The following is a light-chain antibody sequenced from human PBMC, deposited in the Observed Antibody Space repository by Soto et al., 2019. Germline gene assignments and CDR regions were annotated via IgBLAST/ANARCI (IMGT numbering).Light chain of an antibody. J-gene: IGLJ1*01. CDR3: SSYTTSNTRQIV. V-gene: IGLV2-14*03. CDR1: SSDVGGYNY. CDR2: DVS. Sequence: QSVLTQPASVSGCPGQSINISCTGTSSDVGGYNYVSWYQHHPGKAPKLIIYDVSNRPSGVSNPFSGSKSGNTASLTMSGLQPEDEADYYCSSYTTSNTRQIVFGTGTKVTVL.